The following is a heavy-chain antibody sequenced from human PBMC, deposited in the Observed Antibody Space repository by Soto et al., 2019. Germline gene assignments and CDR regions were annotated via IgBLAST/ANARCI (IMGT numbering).Heavy chain of an antibody. V-gene: IGHV3-30-3*01. D-gene: IGHD3-22*01. Sequence: HPGGSLRLSCAASGFTFSSYSMHWVRQAPGKGLEWVAVISYDGSNKYYADSVKGRFTISRDNSKNTLYLQMNSLRAEDTAVYYCARDLDYYDSSGYGDAFEIWGQGTMVTVSS. CDR3: ARDLDYYDSSGYGDAFEI. J-gene: IGHJ3*02. CDR2: ISYDGSNK. CDR1: GFTFSSYS.